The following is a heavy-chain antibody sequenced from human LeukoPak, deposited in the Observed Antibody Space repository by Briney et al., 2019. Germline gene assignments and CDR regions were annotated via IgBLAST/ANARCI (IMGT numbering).Heavy chain of an antibody. V-gene: IGHV4-61*02. CDR3: ARAKAMVRGVMYYYYYMDV. J-gene: IGHJ6*03. Sequence: SQTLSLTWTVSGGSISSGSYYWSWIRQPAGKGLEWIGRIYTSGSTNYNPSLKSRVTISVDTSKNQFSLKLSSVTAADMAVYYCARAKAMVRGVMYYYYYMDVWGKGTTVTISS. D-gene: IGHD3-10*01. CDR2: IYTSGST. CDR1: GGSISSGSYY.